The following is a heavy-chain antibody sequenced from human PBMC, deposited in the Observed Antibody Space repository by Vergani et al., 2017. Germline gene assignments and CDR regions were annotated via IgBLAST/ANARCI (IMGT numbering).Heavy chain of an antibody. D-gene: IGHD4-23*01. J-gene: IGHJ4*02. V-gene: IGHV4-39*07. CDR2: INYSGST. CDR3: ATSTPPDYFDY. Sequence: QVQLQESGPGLVKPSETLSLTCTVPGGSISSSSYNRGWIRQAPGKGLEWIGSINYSGSTYYKPSLKSRVTISGDTSKNQFSLKLSSVTAADTALYYCATSTPPDYFDYWGQGTLVTVSS. CDR1: GGSISSSSYN.